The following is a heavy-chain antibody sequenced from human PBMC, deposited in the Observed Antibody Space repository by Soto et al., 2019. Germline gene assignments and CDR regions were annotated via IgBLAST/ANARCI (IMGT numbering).Heavy chain of an antibody. V-gene: IGHV3-30*04. J-gene: IGHJ4*02. Sequence: QVQLVESGGGVVQPGGSLRLSCAASGFTFSSYAMYWVRQAPGEGLEWVAVISYDGSNIFYADSVKGRFTISRDDSKNTLFLQMNSLRAEDTAVYYCARGAAPRWIRVFDYWGQGTLVTVSS. D-gene: IGHD5-18*01. CDR2: ISYDGSNI. CDR3: ARGAAPRWIRVFDY. CDR1: GFTFSSYA.